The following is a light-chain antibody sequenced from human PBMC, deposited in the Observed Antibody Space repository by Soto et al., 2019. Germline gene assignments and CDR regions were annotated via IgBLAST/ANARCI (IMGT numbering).Light chain of an antibody. CDR1: QSISSY. Sequence: EIQMTQSPCSLSAFVGDRVNINCRASQSISSYLNWYQQQPWKAPKLLIYAASTLQSGVPSWFSGSGSGTDFTPTISCLQSQDLATYYCQQYYSSATTTCGQGPKVDI. J-gene: IGKJ1*01. CDR3: QQYYSSATTT. V-gene: IGKV1-39*01. CDR2: AAS.